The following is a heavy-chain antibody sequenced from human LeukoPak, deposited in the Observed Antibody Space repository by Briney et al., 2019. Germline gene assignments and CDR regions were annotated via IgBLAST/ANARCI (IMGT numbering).Heavy chain of an antibody. CDR1: GYTFGSYG. CDR2: ISAYNDNT. J-gene: IGHJ5*02. V-gene: IGHV1-18*01. D-gene: IGHD3-10*01. CDR3: ARDLYPGSGSYYNWFDP. Sequence: ASVKVSCKASGYTFGSYGITWVRQAPGQGLEWMGRISAYNDNTNYAQNLQGRVTMTTDTSTSTAYMELRSLRSDDTAVYYCARDLYPGSGSYYNWFDPWGQGTLVTVSS.